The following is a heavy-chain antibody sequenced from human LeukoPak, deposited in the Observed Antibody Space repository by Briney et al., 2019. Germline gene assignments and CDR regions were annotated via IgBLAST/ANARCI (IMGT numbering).Heavy chain of an antibody. CDR2: ISGSSGNT. J-gene: IGHJ5*02. CDR3: AKPHWNYPADWFDP. V-gene: IGHV3-23*01. CDR1: GFTFSSYA. Sequence: GGSPRLSCAASGFTFSSYAMTWVRQAAGKGLEWVSSISGSSGNTNYADSVKGRFTISRDNSKNTLYLQMNSLRAEDTAVYYCAKPHWNYPADWFDPWGQGTLVTVSS. D-gene: IGHD1-7*01.